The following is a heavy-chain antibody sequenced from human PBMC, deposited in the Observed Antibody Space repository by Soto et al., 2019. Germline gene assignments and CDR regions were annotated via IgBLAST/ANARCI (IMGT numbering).Heavy chain of an antibody. D-gene: IGHD3-10*01. Sequence: QVQLVQSGAEVKKPGSSVKVSCKASGGTFSSYTISWVRQAPGQGLEWMGRIIPILGIANYAQKFQGRVTINADKAKSTAYMGLSRLSSADTAVYYCSGIVRGVITQFDPWGQGTLVTVSS. CDR3: SGIVRGVITQFDP. J-gene: IGHJ5*02. CDR2: IIPILGIA. CDR1: GGTFSSYT. V-gene: IGHV1-69*02.